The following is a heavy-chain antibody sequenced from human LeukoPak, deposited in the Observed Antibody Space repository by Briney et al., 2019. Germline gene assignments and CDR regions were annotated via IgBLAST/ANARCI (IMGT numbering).Heavy chain of an antibody. CDR1: GFTLSSYW. J-gene: IGHJ4*02. CDR3: VRGRGSGSYYDY. V-gene: IGHV3-74*01. D-gene: IGHD3-10*01. Sequence: GGSLSLSCAASGFTLSSYWMHWVRQAPGKGLVWVSRITTDGSTTNYADSVKGRFTISRDNAKNTLYLQMNSLRAEDTAVYYCVRGRGSGSYYDYWGQGTLVTVSS. CDR2: ITTDGSTT.